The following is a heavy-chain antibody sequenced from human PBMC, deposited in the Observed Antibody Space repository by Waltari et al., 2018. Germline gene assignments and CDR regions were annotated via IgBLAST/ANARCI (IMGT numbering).Heavy chain of an antibody. CDR2: INPSDGNG. V-gene: IGHV1-46*01. Sequence: QVQLVQSGAEVKRPGASVTVSCKPSGYTFTTYNIHWVRQAPGRGLEWVGIINPSDGNGHYAQKFRGRLTMTRDTSTSTVYMELYSLRSEDTAVYYCAGERAGTYYFEFWGQGTLVTVSS. CDR3: AGERAGTYYFEF. CDR1: GYTFTTYN. J-gene: IGHJ4*02.